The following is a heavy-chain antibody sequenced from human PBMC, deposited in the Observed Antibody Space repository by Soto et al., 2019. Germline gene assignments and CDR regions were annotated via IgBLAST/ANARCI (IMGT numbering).Heavy chain of an antibody. J-gene: IGHJ4*02. CDR1: GYTFTGYD. Sequence: ASVKVSCKASGYTFTGYDINWVRQATGQGLEWMGWMNPNSGNTGYAQKFQGRVTMTRNTSISTAYMELSSLRSEDTAVYYCARGRHIVGATIAGYWGQGTLVTVSS. V-gene: IGHV1-8*01. CDR3: ARGRHIVGATIAGY. CDR2: MNPNSGNT. D-gene: IGHD1-26*01.